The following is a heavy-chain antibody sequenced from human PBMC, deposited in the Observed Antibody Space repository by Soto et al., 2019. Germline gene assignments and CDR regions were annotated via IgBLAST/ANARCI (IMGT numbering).Heavy chain of an antibody. J-gene: IGHJ4*02. V-gene: IGHV1-18*01. CDR2: ISAYNGNT. CDR1: GYTFTSYG. D-gene: IGHD4-17*01. CDR3: ARDFKRGGDPAGY. Sequence: QVQLVQSGAEVKKPGASVKVSCKASGYTFTSYGISWVRQAPGQGLEWMGWISAYNGNTNYAQKLQGRVXXTXDXCTSTAYMELRSLRSADTAVYYCARDFKRGGDPAGYWGQGTLVTVSS.